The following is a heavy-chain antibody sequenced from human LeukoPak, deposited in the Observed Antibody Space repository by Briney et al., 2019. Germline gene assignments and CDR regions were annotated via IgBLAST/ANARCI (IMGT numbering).Heavy chain of an antibody. CDR1: GFTFSSYA. J-gene: IGHJ4*02. Sequence: GGSLRLSCAASGFTFSSYAMSWVRQAPGKGLEWVSAISGSGGSTYYADSVKGLFTISRDNSKNTLYLQMNSLRAEDTAVYYCAKDTIFGVVIIDWGQGTLVTVSS. D-gene: IGHD3-3*01. V-gene: IGHV3-23*01. CDR2: ISGSGGST. CDR3: AKDTIFGVVIID.